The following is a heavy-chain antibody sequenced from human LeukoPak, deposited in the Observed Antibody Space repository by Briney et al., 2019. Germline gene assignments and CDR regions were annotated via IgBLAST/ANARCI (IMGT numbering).Heavy chain of an antibody. CDR1: GGFIRSGSHY. CDR3: AKRDDSGGNLVDL. J-gene: IGHJ4*02. D-gene: IGHD3-22*01. Sequence: SETLSLTCTVSGGFIRSGSHYWAWIRQPPGKGLQWLGSIYYSGSTYYNPSLENRVTISIDTSKNHFSLKLSSLSAADTSVYYCAKRDDSGGNLVDLWGQGTLVTVS. V-gene: IGHV4-39*02. CDR2: IYYSGST.